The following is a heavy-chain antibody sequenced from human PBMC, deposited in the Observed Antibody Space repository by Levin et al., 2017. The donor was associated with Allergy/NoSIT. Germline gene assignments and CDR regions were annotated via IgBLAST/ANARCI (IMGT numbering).Heavy chain of an antibody. CDR2: VISDGSIT. V-gene: IGHV3-74*01. CDR1: GFTFSNSY. D-gene: IGHD2-2*01. CDR3: ARGGCSSTSCLDN. Sequence: LSLTCAASGFTFSNSYMHWVRQAPGKGLVWVSRVISDGSITDYADSVKGRFTISRDNARNTLYLQMNSLRAEDTAVYYCARGGCSSTSCLDNWGQGILVTVSS. J-gene: IGHJ4*02.